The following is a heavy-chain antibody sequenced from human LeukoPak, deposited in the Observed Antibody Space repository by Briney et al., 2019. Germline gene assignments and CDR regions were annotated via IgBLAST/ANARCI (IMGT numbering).Heavy chain of an antibody. CDR3: ARAGSRASYIGD. Sequence: ASVNVPLKASGYTFTSYDINWVRQATGQGLEWMGWMNPNSGNTGYAQKFQGRVTMTRNTSISTAYMELSSLRSEDTAVYYCARAGSRASYIGDWGQGTLVTVSS. CDR2: MNPNSGNT. J-gene: IGHJ4*02. V-gene: IGHV1-8*01. CDR1: GYTFTSYD. D-gene: IGHD1-26*01.